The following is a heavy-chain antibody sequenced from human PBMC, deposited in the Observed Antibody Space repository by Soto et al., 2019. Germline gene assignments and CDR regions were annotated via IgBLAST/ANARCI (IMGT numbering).Heavy chain of an antibody. CDR1: GGTFSSYA. CDR2: IIPIFGTA. D-gene: IGHD3-9*01. V-gene: IGHV1-69*13. CDR3: ARDLIRLVRSPYYYYFGKDV. Sequence: SMKVSCKTSGGTFSSYAISWVRQAPGQGLDWMGGIIPIFGTANYAQKFQGRVTITADESTSTAYMELSSLRSEDTAVYYCARDLIRLVRSPYYYYFGKDVWGEGTTVTISS. J-gene: IGHJ6*04.